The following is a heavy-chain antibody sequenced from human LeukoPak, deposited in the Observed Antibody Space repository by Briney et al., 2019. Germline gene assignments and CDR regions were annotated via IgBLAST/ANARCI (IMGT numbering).Heavy chain of an antibody. V-gene: IGHV3-74*03. CDR3: AKGQSSGWSHDAFDI. J-gene: IGHJ3*02. CDR1: GFTFSSHW. D-gene: IGHD6-19*01. CDR2: INCDGSNT. Sequence: PGGSLRLSCEASGFTFSSHWMHWVRQAPGRGLGWVSRINCDGSNTTYEDSVKGRCTISRDNSKNTLYLQMNSLRAEDTAVYYCAKGQSSGWSHDAFDIWGQGTMVTVSS.